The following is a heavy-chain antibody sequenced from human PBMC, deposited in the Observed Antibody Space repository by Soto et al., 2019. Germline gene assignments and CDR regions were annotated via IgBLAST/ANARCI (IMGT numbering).Heavy chain of an antibody. CDR2: IYYSGST. CDR1: GGSISRGGYY. CDR3: ARGVVPAVPWGGYMDV. D-gene: IGHD2-2*01. J-gene: IGHJ6*03. V-gene: IGHV4-31*03. Sequence: PSETLSLTCTVSGGSISRGGYYWIWIRQDPGKGLEWIGYIYYSGSTYYNPSLKSRVTISVDTSKNQFSLKLSSVTAADTAVYYCARGVVPAVPWGGYMDVWGKGTTVTVSS.